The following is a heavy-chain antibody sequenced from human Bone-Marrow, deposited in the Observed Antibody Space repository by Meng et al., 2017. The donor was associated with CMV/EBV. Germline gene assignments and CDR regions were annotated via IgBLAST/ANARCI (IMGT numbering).Heavy chain of an antibody. Sequence: ASVKVSCKASGYTFTGYYMHWVRQAPGQGLEWMGWINPNSGGTNYAQKFQGRVTMTRDTSTSTVYMELSSLRSEDTAVYYCARDIQWGMDVWGQGTTVTGSS. D-gene: IGHD2-21*01. CDR1: GYTFTGYY. CDR3: ARDIQWGMDV. J-gene: IGHJ6*02. V-gene: IGHV1-2*02. CDR2: INPNSGGT.